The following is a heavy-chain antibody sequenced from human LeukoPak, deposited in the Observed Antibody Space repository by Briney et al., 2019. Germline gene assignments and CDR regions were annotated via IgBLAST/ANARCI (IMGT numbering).Heavy chain of an antibody. Sequence: PSETLSLTCTASGGSISSYYWSWIRQPPGKGLEWIGYIYYSGSTNYNPSLKSRVTISVDTSKNQFSLKLSSVTAADTAVYYRARRGYSYGLPLDYWGQGTLVTVSS. CDR2: IYYSGST. CDR1: GGSISSYY. V-gene: IGHV4-59*08. D-gene: IGHD5-18*01. CDR3: ARRGYSYGLPLDY. J-gene: IGHJ4*02.